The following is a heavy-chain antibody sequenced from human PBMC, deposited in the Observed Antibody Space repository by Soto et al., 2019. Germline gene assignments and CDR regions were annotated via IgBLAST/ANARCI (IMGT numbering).Heavy chain of an antibody. J-gene: IGHJ4*02. D-gene: IGHD2-15*01. Sequence: SETLSLTCTVSGGSISSYYWSWIRQPPGKGLEWIGYIYYSGSTNYNPSLKSRVTISVDTSKNQFSLKLSSVTAADTAVYYCETGGGTYCSGGSCYGYWGQGTLVTVSS. CDR3: ETGGGTYCSGGSCYGY. CDR2: IYYSGST. CDR1: GGSISSYY. V-gene: IGHV4-59*01.